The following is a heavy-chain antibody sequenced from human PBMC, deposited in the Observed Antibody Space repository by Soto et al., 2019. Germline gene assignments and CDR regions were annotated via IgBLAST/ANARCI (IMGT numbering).Heavy chain of an antibody. V-gene: IGHV4-4*02. J-gene: IGHJ4*02. CDR1: GDSISTNYW. D-gene: IGHD6-19*01. CDR2: VYHNGNT. Sequence: SETLSLTCAVSGDSISTNYWWSWVRQAPGKGLEWIGEVYHNGNTNYNPSLKSRVTMSVDTSKNQFSLKLTSVTAADTAMYYCARDAAVPGETDRFDSWGQGTLVTVSS. CDR3: ARDAAVPGETDRFDS.